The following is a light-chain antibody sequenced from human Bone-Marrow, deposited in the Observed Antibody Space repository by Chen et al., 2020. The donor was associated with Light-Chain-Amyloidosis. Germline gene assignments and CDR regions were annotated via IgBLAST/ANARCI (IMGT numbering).Light chain of an antibody. CDR1: QSVGAY. CDR2: DAT. Sequence: EVVLSQSPATLSLSPGERATLSCRASQSVGAYLAWYQHKPGLAPRLLIYDATDRATGIPARFSGSGSGTDFTLTISSLEPEEFATYFCQQRSSWPPTFGLGTKLEIK. V-gene: IGKV3-11*01. CDR3: QQRSSWPPT. J-gene: IGKJ2*01.